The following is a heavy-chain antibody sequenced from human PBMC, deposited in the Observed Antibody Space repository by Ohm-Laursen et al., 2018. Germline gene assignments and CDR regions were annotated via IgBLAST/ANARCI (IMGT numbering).Heavy chain of an antibody. J-gene: IGHJ4*02. V-gene: IGHV4-59*08. Sequence: TLSLTCTVSGASINSHHWSFIRQPPGKGLEWIGYIYYSGSTNYNPSLKSRVTISVDTSKNQFSLKLSSVTAADTAVYFCARRVDSGHYFDFWGQGTLVTVSS. CDR1: GASINSHH. CDR2: IYYSGST. CDR3: ARRVDSGHYFDF. D-gene: IGHD5-12*01.